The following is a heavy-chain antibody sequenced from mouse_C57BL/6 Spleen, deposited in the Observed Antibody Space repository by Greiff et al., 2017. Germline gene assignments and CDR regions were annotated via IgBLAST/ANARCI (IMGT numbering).Heavy chain of an antibody. CDR1: GYTFTSYW. CDR2: INPSNGGT. V-gene: IGHV1-53*01. J-gene: IGHJ3*01. Sequence: QVQLQQSGTELVKPGASVKLSCKASGYTFTSYWMNWVKQRPGQGLEWIGRINPSNGGTNYNEKFKSKATLTVDKSSSTAYMQLSSLTSEDSAVXFCASEEGQLRPAWFAYWGQGTLVTVSA. CDR3: ASEEGQLRPAWFAY. D-gene: IGHD3-2*02.